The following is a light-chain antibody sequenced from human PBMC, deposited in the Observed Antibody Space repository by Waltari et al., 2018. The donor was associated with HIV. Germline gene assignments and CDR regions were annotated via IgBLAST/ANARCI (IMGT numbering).Light chain of an antibody. CDR3: AAWDDSLNGYV. V-gene: IGLV1-44*01. Sequence: QSVLTQPPSASGTPGHRVTISCSGSSSNIGSYTVNWYQHLPATAPKLLIFRISQRPSGVPDRFSASKSGTSASLAISGLQSEDEADYYCAAWDDSLNGYVFGTGTRVTVL. CDR1: SSNIGSYT. J-gene: IGLJ1*01. CDR2: RIS.